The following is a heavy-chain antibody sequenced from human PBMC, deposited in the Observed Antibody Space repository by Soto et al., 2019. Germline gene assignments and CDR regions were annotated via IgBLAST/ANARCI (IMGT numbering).Heavy chain of an antibody. CDR2: ISYDGSNK. CDR1: GFTFSSYG. Sequence: GGSLRLSCAASGFTFSSYGMHWVRQAPGKGLEWVAVISYDGSNKYYADSVKGRFTISRDNSKNTLYLQMNSLRAEDTAVYYCAKDGQQWLVLWSYYYYGMYVWGQGTTVTVSS. J-gene: IGHJ6*02. D-gene: IGHD6-19*01. V-gene: IGHV3-30*18. CDR3: AKDGQQWLVLWSYYYYGMYV.